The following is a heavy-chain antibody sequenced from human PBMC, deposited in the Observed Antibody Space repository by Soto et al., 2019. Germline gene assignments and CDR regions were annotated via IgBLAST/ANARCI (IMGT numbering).Heavy chain of an antibody. CDR2: LIPIFGTS. V-gene: IGHV1-69*06. CDR3: ATARQDGRTWSYYFVY. D-gene: IGHD6-6*01. CDR1: GGTFTNLA. J-gene: IGHJ4*02. Sequence: QVQLVQSGAEVRKSGSSVKVSCKASGGTFTNLAINWVRQAPGQGFEWMGGLIPIFGTSNSAQKFQARVTISADTSTGTAYLEVSSLRSEDTAIYYCATARQDGRTWSYYFVYWGPGTLVTVSS.